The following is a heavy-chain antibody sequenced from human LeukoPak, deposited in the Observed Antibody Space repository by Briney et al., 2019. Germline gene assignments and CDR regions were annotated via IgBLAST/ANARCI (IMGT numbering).Heavy chain of an antibody. CDR2: IGFGDNF. Sequence: PGGSLRLSCVGSGFSFNNYGMNWVRQAPGKGLEWVAHIGFGDNFYYADSVKGRFTISRDNAKNSLYLQMNSLRAEDTAVYYCARGARLLWPDKTSDAFDIWGQGTMVTVSS. D-gene: IGHD3-10*01. CDR3: ARGARLLWPDKTSDAFDI. CDR1: GFSFNNYG. J-gene: IGHJ3*02. V-gene: IGHV3-48*01.